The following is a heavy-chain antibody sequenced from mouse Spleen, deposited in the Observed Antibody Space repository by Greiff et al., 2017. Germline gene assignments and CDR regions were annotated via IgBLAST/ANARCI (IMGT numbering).Heavy chain of an antibody. CDR2: IYPGSGNT. J-gene: IGHJ4*01. CDR3: ARWEAYYAMDY. Sequence: VQLQQSGAELVRPGASVKLSCKASGYTFTDYYINWVKQRPGQGLEWIARIYPGSGNTYYNEKFKGKATLTAEKSSSTAYMQLSSLTSEDSAVYFCARWEAYYAMDYWGQGTSVTVSS. CDR1: GYTFTDYY. V-gene: IGHV1-76*01. D-gene: IGHD4-1*01.